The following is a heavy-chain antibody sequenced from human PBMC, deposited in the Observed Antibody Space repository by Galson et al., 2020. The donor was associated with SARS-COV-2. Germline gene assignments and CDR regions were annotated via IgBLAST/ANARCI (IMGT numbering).Heavy chain of an antibody. J-gene: IGHJ6*02. CDR1: GYTFTGYY. V-gene: IGHV1-2*02. D-gene: IGHD6-13*01. CDR2: INPNSGGT. CDR3: AASYSSKDYYYYGMDV. Sequence: ASVKVSCKASGYTFTGYYMHWVRQAPGQGLEWMGWINPNSGGTNYAQKFQGRVTMTRDTSISTAYMELSRLRSDDTAVYYCAASYSSKDYYYYGMDVWGQGTTVTVSS.